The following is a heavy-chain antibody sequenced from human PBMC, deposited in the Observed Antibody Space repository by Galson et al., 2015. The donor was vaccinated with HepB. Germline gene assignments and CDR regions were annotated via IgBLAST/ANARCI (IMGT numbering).Heavy chain of an antibody. CDR3: AREMPVGANDYFDY. J-gene: IGHJ4*02. Sequence: SLRLSCAASRFTFSSNSMNWVRQAPGKGLEWVSYISSSSRTIYHADSVKGRFTISRDNAKSSLYLQMNSLRDKDTAVYYCAREMPVGANDYFDYWGQGTLVTVSS. CDR1: RFTFSSNS. V-gene: IGHV3-48*02. D-gene: IGHD1-26*01. CDR2: ISSSSRTI.